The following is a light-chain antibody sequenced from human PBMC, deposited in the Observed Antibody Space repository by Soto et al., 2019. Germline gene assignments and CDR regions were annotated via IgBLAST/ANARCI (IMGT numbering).Light chain of an antibody. CDR1: QSVSSY. CDR2: DAS. V-gene: IGKV3-11*01. J-gene: IGKJ5*01. Sequence: EIVLTQSPATLSLSPGERATLSCRASQSVSSYFTCYQQKPGPAPRLLIYDASNSATGIPARFSGSGSGTDFTLTISSLEPEDFAVYYCQQRSNWPPITFGQGTRLEIK. CDR3: QQRSNWPPIT.